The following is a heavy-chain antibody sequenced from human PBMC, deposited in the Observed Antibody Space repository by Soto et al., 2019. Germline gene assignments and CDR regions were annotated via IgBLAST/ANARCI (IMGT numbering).Heavy chain of an antibody. CDR2: ISYDGSNK. V-gene: IGHV3-30-3*01. CDR3: ARDRGRGYSGYQRLDY. Sequence: QVQLVESGGGVVQPGRSLRLSCAASGFTFSSYAMHWVRQAPGKGLEWVAVISYDGSNKYYADSVKGRFTISRDNSKNTLYLQMNILRAEDTAVYYCARDRGRGYSGYQRLDYWGQGTLVTVSS. D-gene: IGHD5-12*01. J-gene: IGHJ4*02. CDR1: GFTFSSYA.